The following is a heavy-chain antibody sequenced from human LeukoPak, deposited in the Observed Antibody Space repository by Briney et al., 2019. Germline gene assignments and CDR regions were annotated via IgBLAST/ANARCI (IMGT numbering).Heavy chain of an antibody. Sequence: PGGSLRLSCAVSGFTFSSYWMHWVRQAPGKGLVWVSRINSDGSSTSYAVSVKGRFTISRDNDKNTLYLQMNSVRAEDTAVYYCAIPTSFSGWYGYWGQGTLVTVSS. CDR1: GFTFSSYW. CDR2: INSDGSST. D-gene: IGHD6-19*01. CDR3: AIPTSFSGWYGY. J-gene: IGHJ4*02. V-gene: IGHV3-74*01.